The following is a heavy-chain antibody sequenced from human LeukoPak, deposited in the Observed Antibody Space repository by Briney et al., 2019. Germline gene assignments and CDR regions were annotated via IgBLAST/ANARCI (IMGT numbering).Heavy chain of an antibody. CDR2: ISAYNGNT. V-gene: IGHV1-18*04. J-gene: IGHJ3*02. D-gene: IGHD3-10*01. CDR1: GYTFTSYG. CDR3: ARERALSMVRGVHLNDAFDI. Sequence: ASVKASCKASGYTFTSYGISWVRQAPGQGLEWMGWISAYNGNTNYAQKLQGRVTMTTDTSTSTAYMELRSLRSDDTAVYYCARERALSMVRGVHLNDAFDIWGQGTMVTVSS.